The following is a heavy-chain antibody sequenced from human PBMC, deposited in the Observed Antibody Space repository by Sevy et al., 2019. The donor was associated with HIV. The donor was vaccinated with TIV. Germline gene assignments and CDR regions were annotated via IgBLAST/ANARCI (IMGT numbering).Heavy chain of an antibody. J-gene: IGHJ6*02. V-gene: IGHV5-51*01. Sequence: GESLKISCKGSGYSFTSYWIGWVRQMPGKGLEWMGIIYPGDSDTRYSPSFQGQVTISADKSISTGYLQWSSLKASDTAMYYCAGHVDDFWSGYYKGRKYYYYGMDVWGQGTTVTVSS. CDR1: GYSFTSYW. D-gene: IGHD3-3*01. CDR2: IYPGDSDT. CDR3: AGHVDDFWSGYYKGRKYYYYGMDV.